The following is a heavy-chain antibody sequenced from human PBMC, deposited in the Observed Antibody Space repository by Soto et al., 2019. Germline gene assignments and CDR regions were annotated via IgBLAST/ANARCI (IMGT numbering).Heavy chain of an antibody. Sequence: QVQLVQSGAEVKKPGSSVKVSCKASGGTFSSYAISWVRQAPGQGLEWMGGIIPIFGTANYAQKFQGRVTITADESTSTAYMELSSLRSEDTAVYYCARVRYDYVWGSYLGVDYWGQGTLVTVPS. CDR3: ARVRYDYVWGSYLGVDY. CDR1: GGTFSSYA. D-gene: IGHD3-16*02. V-gene: IGHV1-69*12. J-gene: IGHJ4*02. CDR2: IIPIFGTA.